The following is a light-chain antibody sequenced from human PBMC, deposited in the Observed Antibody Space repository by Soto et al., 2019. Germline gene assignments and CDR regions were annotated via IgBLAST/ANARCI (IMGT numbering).Light chain of an antibody. V-gene: IGLV3-21*02. CDR2: DDS. CDR1: NIGTKS. J-gene: IGLJ1*01. Sequence: SYELTQPPSVSVAPGQTARITCGGNNIGTKSVHWYQQNPGQAPVVVVYDDSDRPSGIPERFSGSNSGNSATLTIRGVEAGDEADYYCQVWDLTTSHPVFGPGTKLTVL. CDR3: QVWDLTTSHPV.